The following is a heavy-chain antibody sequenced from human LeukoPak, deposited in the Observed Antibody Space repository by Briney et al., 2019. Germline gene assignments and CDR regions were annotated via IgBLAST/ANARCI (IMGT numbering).Heavy chain of an antibody. Sequence: GGSLRLSCATSGFTFSRYWMTWVRQAPGKGLEWVANIKQDGSQKYYVDSVKGRFAISRDNAKNSLYLQMNSLRAEDTAVYYCARAQVSGNSNFAYWGQGTLVTVSS. CDR2: IKQDGSQK. D-gene: IGHD4-11*01. CDR3: ARAQVSGNSNFAY. J-gene: IGHJ4*02. CDR1: GFTFSRYW. V-gene: IGHV3-7*01.